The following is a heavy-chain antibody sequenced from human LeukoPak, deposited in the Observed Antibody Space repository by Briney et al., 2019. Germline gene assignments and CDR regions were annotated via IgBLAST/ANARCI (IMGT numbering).Heavy chain of an antibody. J-gene: IGHJ4*02. D-gene: IGHD5-12*01. Sequence: GCLSLSFTTSGFPFSDYAMNWFRPAPGKGLEWVGFTRSKSYGGTTEYAASVKGRFTISRDDSKSIAYLQMNSLKNEDTAVYYCSSYSGYGFTPFDYWGQGTLVTVSS. CDR2: TRSKSYGGTT. V-gene: IGHV3-49*03. CDR3: SSYSGYGFTPFDY. CDR1: GFPFSDYA.